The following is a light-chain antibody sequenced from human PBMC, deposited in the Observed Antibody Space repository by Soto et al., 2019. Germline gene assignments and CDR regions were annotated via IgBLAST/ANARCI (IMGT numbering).Light chain of an antibody. CDR2: DAS. V-gene: IGKV1-5*01. CDR1: QSISSW. Sequence: IQMTQSPSTLSASVGDRVTITCRASQSISSWLAWYQQKPGKAPKVLIYDASSWAGGVPSRFTGSGSGTDFTLTISSLQSADFAAYYCQQYSDRSSTFGQGTKVDIK. CDR3: QQYSDRSST. J-gene: IGKJ1*01.